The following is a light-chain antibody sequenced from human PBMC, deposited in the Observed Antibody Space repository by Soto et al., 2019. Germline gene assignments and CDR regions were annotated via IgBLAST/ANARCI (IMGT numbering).Light chain of an antibody. CDR1: QSVSSY. CDR2: RTS. CDR3: QQYNDWPPLT. Sequence: EIVLTQSPATLSLSPGERATLSCRASQSVSSYLAWYQQKPGQAPRLLMFRTSSRATGVPARFSGTGSGTDFTLTISSLQSDDFAVYYCQQYNDWPPLTFGGGTKVDIK. V-gene: IGKV3-15*01. J-gene: IGKJ4*01.